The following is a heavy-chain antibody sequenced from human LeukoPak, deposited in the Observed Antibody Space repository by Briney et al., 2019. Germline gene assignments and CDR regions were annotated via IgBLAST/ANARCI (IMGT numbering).Heavy chain of an antibody. J-gene: IGHJ4*02. CDR3: ASSSSVDY. Sequence: SETLSLTCTVSGGSISSYYWSWIRQPPGKGLEWIGYIYYSGSTYYNPSLKSRVTISVDTSKNQFSLKLSSVTAADTAVYYCASSSSVDYWGQGTLVTVSS. V-gene: IGHV4-59*12. CDR2: IYYSGST. D-gene: IGHD6-6*01. CDR1: GGSISSYY.